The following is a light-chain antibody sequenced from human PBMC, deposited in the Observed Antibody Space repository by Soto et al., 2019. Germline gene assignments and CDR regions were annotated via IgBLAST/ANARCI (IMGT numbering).Light chain of an antibody. CDR2: GAS. J-gene: IGKJ4*01. CDR3: QQFGVSPT. CDR1: QTITPTF. V-gene: IGKV3-20*01. Sequence: EIVMTQSPATLSVSPGERATLSCRASQTITPTFLAWYQQKPGQAPRLLIYGASSRATDIPDRFSGSGSGTDFTLTISKLEPEDFAVYYCQQFGVSPTFGGGTKVEIK.